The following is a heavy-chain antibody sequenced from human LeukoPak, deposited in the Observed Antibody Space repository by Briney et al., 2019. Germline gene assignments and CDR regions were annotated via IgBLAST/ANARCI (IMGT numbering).Heavy chain of an antibody. Sequence: PGGSLRLSCAASGFTFSSYSMNGVRQAPGKGLEWVSSISSSSSYIYYADSVKGRFTISRDNAKNSLYLQMNSLRAEDTAVYYCARSKGIVVVPAAMSYWGQGTLVTVSS. J-gene: IGHJ4*02. CDR2: ISSSSSYI. CDR3: ARSKGIVVVPAAMSY. CDR1: GFTFSSYS. V-gene: IGHV3-21*01. D-gene: IGHD2-2*01.